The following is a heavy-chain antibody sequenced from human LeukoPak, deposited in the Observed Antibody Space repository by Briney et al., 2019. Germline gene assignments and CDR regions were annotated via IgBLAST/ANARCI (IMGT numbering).Heavy chain of an antibody. Sequence: ASVKVSCEASGYTFTGYYMHWVRQAPGQGLEWMGWINPNSGGTNYAQKFQGRVTMTRDTSISTAYMELSRLRSDDTAVYYCARDLFDSSGYRFDYWGQGTLVTVSS. D-gene: IGHD3-22*01. CDR2: INPNSGGT. CDR3: ARDLFDSSGYRFDY. J-gene: IGHJ4*02. V-gene: IGHV1-2*02. CDR1: GYTFTGYY.